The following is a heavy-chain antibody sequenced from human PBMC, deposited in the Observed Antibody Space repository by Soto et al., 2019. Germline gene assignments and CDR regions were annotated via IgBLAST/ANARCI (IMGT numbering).Heavy chain of an antibody. Sequence: QVQLVQSGTEVQKPGASVNISCKASGYTFSLYEIHWVRQAPGQSLEWMGHIKPGNGETTLSQKFQGRVTITRDTSASTVYMEVSGLTSDDTAVYYCARDHYDFWSGYYFDSWGREPCSPSRQ. V-gene: IGHV1-3*01. CDR1: GYTFSLYE. J-gene: IGHJ4*02. CDR2: IKPGNGET. CDR3: ARDHYDFWSGYYFDS. D-gene: IGHD3-3*01.